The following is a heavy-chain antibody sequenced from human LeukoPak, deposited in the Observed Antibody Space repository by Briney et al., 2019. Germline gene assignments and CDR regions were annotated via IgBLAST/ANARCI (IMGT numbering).Heavy chain of an antibody. CDR2: IYYSGST. CDR3: AREFLEYSSGWPCYFDY. Sequence: PSETLSLTCTVSGGSISSYYWSWIRQPPGKGLEWIGYIYYSGSTNYNPSLKSRVTISVDTSKNQFSLKLNSVTAADTAVYYCAREFLEYSSGWPCYFDYWGQGTLVTVSS. CDR1: GGSISSYY. D-gene: IGHD6-19*01. J-gene: IGHJ4*02. V-gene: IGHV4-59*01.